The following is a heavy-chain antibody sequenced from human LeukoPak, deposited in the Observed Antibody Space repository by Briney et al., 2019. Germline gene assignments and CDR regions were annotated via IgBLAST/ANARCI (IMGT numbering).Heavy chain of an antibody. CDR1: GFTFSSYG. D-gene: IGHD6-19*01. J-gene: IGHJ4*02. Sequence: GGSLRLSCAASGFTFSSYGMHWFRQAPGKGREGLAVISYGGSNKYYAESLKGRFTISRDNSTTTLYLPMNSLRAEDTAVYSCAKAPQTYSSGWYLGGPFDYWGQGTLVTVSS. V-gene: IGHV3-30*18. CDR2: ISYGGSNK. CDR3: AKAPQTYSSGWYLGGPFDY.